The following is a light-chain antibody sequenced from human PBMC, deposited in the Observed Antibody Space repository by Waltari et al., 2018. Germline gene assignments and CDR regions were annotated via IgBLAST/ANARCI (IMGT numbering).Light chain of an antibody. Sequence: DIQMTQSPSTLSASVGDRVTITCRARQSISSWLAWYQQKPGKAPNLLIYAASSLQSGVPSRFSGSGSGTDFTLTISSLQPEDFAVYFCQQSYRTPWTFGQGTRVEIK. CDR1: QSISSW. CDR2: AAS. J-gene: IGKJ1*01. CDR3: QQSYRTPWT. V-gene: IGKV1-39*01.